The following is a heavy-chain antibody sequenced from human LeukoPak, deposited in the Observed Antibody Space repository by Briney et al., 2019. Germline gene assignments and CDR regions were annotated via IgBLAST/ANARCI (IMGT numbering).Heavy chain of an antibody. CDR1: GFTFSSYA. J-gene: IGHJ6*02. D-gene: IGHD3-10*01. Sequence: GGSLRLSCAASGFTFSSYAMSWVRQAPGKGLEWVSAIRGSGGSTYYADSVKGRFTISRDNSKNKLYLQMNSLRAEDTAVYYCAKVHGSGIYYYYGMDVWGQGTTVTVSS. CDR3: AKVHGSGIYYYYGMDV. V-gene: IGHV3-23*01. CDR2: IRGSGGST.